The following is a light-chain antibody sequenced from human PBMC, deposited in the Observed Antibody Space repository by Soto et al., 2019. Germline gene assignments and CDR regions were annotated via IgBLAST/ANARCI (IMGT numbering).Light chain of an antibody. Sequence: DIQMTQSPSSLSASVGDRVTITCRASQGIGIDLGWYQQKPGEAPKRLIYGASSLQSGVPSRFSGSGSGTEFTLTISSLQPEDFATYYCLQHDTYPLTFGGGTKVDIK. CDR2: GAS. CDR1: QGIGID. J-gene: IGKJ4*01. V-gene: IGKV1-17*01. CDR3: LQHDTYPLT.